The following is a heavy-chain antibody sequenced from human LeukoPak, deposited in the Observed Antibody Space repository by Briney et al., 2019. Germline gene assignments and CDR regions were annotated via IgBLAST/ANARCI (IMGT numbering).Heavy chain of an antibody. CDR2: IFGGGST. CDR1: GFTFSSYA. Sequence: GRSLRLSCAASGFTFSSYAMHWVRQAPGKGLEWVSVIFGGGSTFHADSVKGRITISRDNSKNTLYLQMNSLRAEDTAVYYCAKGGNDFWSGYYSYFDYWGQGSLVTASS. V-gene: IGHV3-23*03. CDR3: AKGGNDFWSGYYSYFDY. J-gene: IGHJ4*02. D-gene: IGHD3-3*01.